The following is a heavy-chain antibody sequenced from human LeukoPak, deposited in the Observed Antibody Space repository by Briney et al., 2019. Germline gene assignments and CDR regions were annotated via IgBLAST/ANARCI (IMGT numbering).Heavy chain of an antibody. J-gene: IGHJ4*02. Sequence: GGSLRLSCAASGFTFSSYAMSWLRQAPGKGLEWVSAISGSGGSTYYAASVKGRFNISRDNSKDTLYLQMNSLRAEDTAVYYCAKDYGDFPWYFDYWGQGTLVTVSS. CDR3: AKDYGDFPWYFDY. CDR1: GFTFSSYA. CDR2: ISGSGGST. D-gene: IGHD4-17*01. V-gene: IGHV3-23*01.